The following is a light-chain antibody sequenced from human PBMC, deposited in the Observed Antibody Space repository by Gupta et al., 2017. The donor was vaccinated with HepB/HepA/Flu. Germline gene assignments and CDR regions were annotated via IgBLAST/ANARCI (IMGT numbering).Light chain of an antibody. CDR2: SNN. Sequence: QSVLTQPPSASGTPGQRVTISSSGSSSNIGGNPVNWYQQLPGTAPKLLIYSNNQRPSGVPDRFSGSKSGTSASLAISGLQSEDEADYFCAAWDDSLNGWVFGGGTKLTVL. J-gene: IGLJ3*02. CDR3: AAWDDSLNGWV. V-gene: IGLV1-44*01. CDR1: SSNIGGNP.